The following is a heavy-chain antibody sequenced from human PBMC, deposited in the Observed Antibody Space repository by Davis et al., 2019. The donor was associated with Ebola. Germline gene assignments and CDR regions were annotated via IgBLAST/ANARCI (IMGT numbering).Heavy chain of an antibody. J-gene: IGHJ4*02. CDR3: ARDFRYSSDY. D-gene: IGHD6-13*01. CDR1: GFNLRTYS. CDR2: INHDSTAI. Sequence: PGGSLRLSCAASGFNLRTYSMNWVRQAPGKGLEWISHINHDSTAIYYADSVRGRFTISRDNAKNSLYLQMNSLRDEDTALYYCARDFRYSSDYWGQGTLVTVSS. V-gene: IGHV3-48*02.